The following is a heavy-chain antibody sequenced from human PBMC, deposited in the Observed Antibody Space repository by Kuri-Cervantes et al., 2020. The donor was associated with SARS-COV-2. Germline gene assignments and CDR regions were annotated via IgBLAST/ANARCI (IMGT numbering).Heavy chain of an antibody. CDR2: ISYHGHDT. Sequence: GGSLRLSCAASGFTFSNYAMSWVRQAPGKGLEWASVISYHGHDTYYADSVKGRFTISRDSSKDTLYLQTNSLRAEDTAIYYCAKGFMEIPPTRYYDPWGQGTLVTVSS. CDR1: GFTFSNYA. V-gene: IGHV3-23*01. CDR3: AKGFMEIPPTRYYDP. J-gene: IGHJ5*02. D-gene: IGHD3-10*01.